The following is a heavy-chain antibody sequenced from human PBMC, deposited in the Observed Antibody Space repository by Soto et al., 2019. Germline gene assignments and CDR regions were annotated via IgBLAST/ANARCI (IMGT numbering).Heavy chain of an antibody. D-gene: IGHD6-13*01. CDR3: ARGPGIAAAQANYYYGMDV. CDR2: IYTSGST. CDR1: GGSISSYY. Sequence: QVQLQESGPGLVKPSETLSLTCTVSGGSISSYYWSWIRQPAGKGLELIGRIYTSGSTNYNPSLKSRVTMSVDTSRNQFSLKLSSVTAADTAVYYCARGPGIAAAQANYYYGMDVWGQGTTVTVSS. J-gene: IGHJ6*02. V-gene: IGHV4-4*07.